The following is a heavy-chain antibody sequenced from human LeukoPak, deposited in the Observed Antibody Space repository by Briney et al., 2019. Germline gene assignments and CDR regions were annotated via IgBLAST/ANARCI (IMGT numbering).Heavy chain of an antibody. V-gene: IGHV1-69*01. Sequence: SVKVSCNASGGTFTSYAISWVRQAPGQALEWMGGIIPIFGTANYAQKFQGRVTITADESTSTAYMELSSLRSEDTVVYYCARTLNYCSSTSCTWDPVGYWGQGTLVTVSS. CDR1: GGTFTSYA. CDR2: IIPIFGTA. D-gene: IGHD2-2*01. J-gene: IGHJ4*02. CDR3: ARTLNYCSSTSCTWDPVGY.